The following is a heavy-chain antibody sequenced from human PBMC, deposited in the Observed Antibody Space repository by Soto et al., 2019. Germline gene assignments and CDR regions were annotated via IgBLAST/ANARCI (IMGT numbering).Heavy chain of an antibody. D-gene: IGHD3-22*01. J-gene: IGHJ2*01. CDR3: ASERHYYHSRCSYLPSYSNL. V-gene: IGHV3-11*06. CDR1: GFSISDYY. CDR2: ISSGSTTYT. Sequence: QVQLVESGGGLVKPGGSLRLSCAASGFSISDYYMSWIRQAPGKGLERVSYISSGSTTYTNYADSVKGRFTISLDNDKNLLLLGMNSLRAEDTDVYYCASERHYYHSRCSYLPSYSNLRCRGALVSVCS.